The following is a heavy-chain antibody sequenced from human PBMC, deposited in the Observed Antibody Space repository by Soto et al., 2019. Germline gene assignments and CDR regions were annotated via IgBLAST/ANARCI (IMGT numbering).Heavy chain of an antibody. J-gene: IGHJ4*02. CDR2: ISSSGSTI. CDR1: GFTFSDYY. CDR3: ARDLGYCSSTSCYGLGY. V-gene: IGHV3-11*01. Sequence: GGSLRLSCAASGFTFSDYYMSWIRQAPGKGLEWVSYISSSGSTIYYADSVKGRFTISRDNAKNQLYLQMNSLRAEDTAVYYCARDLGYCSSTSCYGLGYWGQGTLVTVSS. D-gene: IGHD2-2*01.